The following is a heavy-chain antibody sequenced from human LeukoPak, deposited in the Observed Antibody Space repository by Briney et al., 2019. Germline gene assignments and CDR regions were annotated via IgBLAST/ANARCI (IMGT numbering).Heavy chain of an antibody. J-gene: IGHJ6*03. D-gene: IGHD3-22*01. CDR3: ARGPPGDYYDSSGYYYGSIYYMDV. CDR2: ISAYTGNT. Sequence: GASVKVSCKASGYTFTSYGINWVRQAPGQGLEWMGWISAYTGNTNYAQKLQGRVTMTTDTSTSTAYMELSSLRSEDTAVYYCARGPPGDYYDSSGYYYGSIYYMDVWGKGTTVTISS. V-gene: IGHV1-18*01. CDR1: GYTFTSYG.